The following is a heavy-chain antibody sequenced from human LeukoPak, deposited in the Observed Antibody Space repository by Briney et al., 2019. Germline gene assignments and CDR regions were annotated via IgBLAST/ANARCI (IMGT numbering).Heavy chain of an antibody. CDR2: IYYTGST. CDR1: GGSISSSSYY. CDR3: ARVYYSNSYDYWYFDL. D-gene: IGHD6-13*01. V-gene: IGHV4-39*07. Sequence: SETLSLTCTVSGGSISSSSYYWGWIRQPPGKGLEWIGSIYYTGSTDYNPSLKSRVTISVDTSKNQFSLKLSSVTAADTAVYYCARVYYSNSYDYWYFDLWGRGTLVTVSS. J-gene: IGHJ2*01.